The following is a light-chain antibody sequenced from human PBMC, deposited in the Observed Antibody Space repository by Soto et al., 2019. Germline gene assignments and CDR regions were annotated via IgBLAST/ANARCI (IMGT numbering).Light chain of an antibody. CDR2: GAS. V-gene: IGKV3-15*01. CDR3: LQHNNWPFT. Sequence: EIVMTQSPATLSVSAGERATLSCSASQSVTSNLAWYQQKSGQAPRLLIYGASTRATGIPARFSGSGSGTEFTLIICSLQPEDFAVYYCLQHNNWPFTFGPGTKVDFK. CDR1: QSVTSN. J-gene: IGKJ3*01.